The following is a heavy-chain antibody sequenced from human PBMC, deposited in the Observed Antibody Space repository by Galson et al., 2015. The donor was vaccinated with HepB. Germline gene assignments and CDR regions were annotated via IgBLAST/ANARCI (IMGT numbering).Heavy chain of an antibody. V-gene: IGHV1-69*02. J-gene: IGHJ4*02. CDR2: IIPILGIA. D-gene: IGHD1-1*01. CDR1: GGTFSSYT. Sequence: SVKVSCKASGGTFSSYTISWVRQAPGQGLEWMGRIIPILGIANYAQKFQGRVTITADKSTSTAYMELSSLRSEDTAVYYCARAGLERPDRYFDYWGQGTLVTVSS. CDR3: ARAGLERPDRYFDY.